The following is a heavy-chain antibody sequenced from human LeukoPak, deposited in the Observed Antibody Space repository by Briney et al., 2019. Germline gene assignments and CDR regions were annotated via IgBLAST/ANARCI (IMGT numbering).Heavy chain of an antibody. Sequence: ASVKVSCKASGHTFTSYAMHWVRQAPGQRLEWMGWINAGNSNTKYSQKFQGRVTITRDTSASTAYMELSSLRSDDTAVYYCARRGYDFWSGYYTTDYWGQGTLVTVSS. CDR3: ARRGYDFWSGYYTTDY. CDR1: GHTFTSYA. D-gene: IGHD3-3*01. J-gene: IGHJ4*02. V-gene: IGHV1-3*01. CDR2: INAGNSNT.